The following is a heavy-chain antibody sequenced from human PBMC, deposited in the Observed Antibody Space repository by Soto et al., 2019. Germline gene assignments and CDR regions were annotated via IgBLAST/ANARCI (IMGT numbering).Heavy chain of an antibody. D-gene: IGHD6-13*01. CDR1: GYIFTSYD. V-gene: IGHV1-8*01. CDR3: ARAPEYSSNWDFYYYYMDV. Sequence: QVQLVQSGAEVKKPGASVKVCCKASGYIFTSYDINWVRQATGQGLEWVGWMNPKSGNRGYAQKFVDRATMTRNTTISTAYMKLSSLRSEDTAVYYCARAPEYSSNWDFYYYYMDVWGNGTTVAVS. J-gene: IGHJ6*03. CDR2: MNPKSGNR.